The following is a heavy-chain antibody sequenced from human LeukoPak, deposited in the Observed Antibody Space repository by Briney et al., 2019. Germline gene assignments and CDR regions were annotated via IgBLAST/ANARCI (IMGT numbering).Heavy chain of an antibody. CDR2: IYTSGST. CDR3: ASLYSGSYYALDY. CDR1: GGSISSGSYY. D-gene: IGHD1-26*01. V-gene: IGHV4-61*02. Sequence: PSETLSLTCTVSGGSISSGSYYWSWIRQPAGKGLEWIGRIYTSGSTNYNPSLKSRVTISLDTSKNQFSLKLSSVTAADTAVYYCASLYSGSYYALDYWGQGTLVTVSS. J-gene: IGHJ4*02.